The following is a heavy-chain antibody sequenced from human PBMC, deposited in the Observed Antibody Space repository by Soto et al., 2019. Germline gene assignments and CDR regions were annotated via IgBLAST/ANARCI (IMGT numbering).Heavy chain of an antibody. J-gene: IGHJ5*02. CDR3: ARHICSGCWFDL. D-gene: IGHD2-15*01. Sequence: QVQLVQSGAEVKKPGASVKVSCKASGYTFTNYGISWVRQAPGQGLEWMGWISAYNGNTKYAQKVQGRVTMTTDTTTSTAYMELRSLRSDDTSVSYWARHICSGCWFDLWGQGTLVPVSS. CDR1: GYTFTNYG. V-gene: IGHV1-18*01. CDR2: ISAYNGNT.